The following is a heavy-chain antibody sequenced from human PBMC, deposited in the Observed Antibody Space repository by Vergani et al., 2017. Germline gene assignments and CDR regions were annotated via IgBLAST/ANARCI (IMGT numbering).Heavy chain of an antibody. V-gene: IGHV4-59*01. J-gene: IGHJ4*02. CDR3: ARVVGLFGVREGSEDFDY. D-gene: IGHD2-8*01. CDR2: IYYSGST. CDR1: GGSISSYY. Sequence: QVQLQESGPGLVKPSETLSLTCTVSGGSISSYYWSWIRQPPGKGLEWIGYIYYSGSTNYNPSLKSRVTISVDTSKNQFSLKLSSVTAPDTAVYYCARVVGLFGVREGSEDFDYWGQGTLVTVSS.